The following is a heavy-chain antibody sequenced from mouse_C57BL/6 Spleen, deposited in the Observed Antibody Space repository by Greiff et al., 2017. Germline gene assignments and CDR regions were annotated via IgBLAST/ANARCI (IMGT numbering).Heavy chain of an antibody. CDR1: GFTFSSYG. CDR3: ARSSGTGRYFDV. CDR2: ISSGGSYT. D-gene: IGHD3-3*01. V-gene: IGHV5-6*01. Sequence: EVKLVESGGDLVKPGGSLKLSCAASGFTFSSYGMSWVRQTPDKRLEWVATISSGGSYTYYPDSVKGRFTISRDNAKNTLYLQMSSLKSEDTAMYYCARSSGTGRYFDVWGTGTTVTVSS. J-gene: IGHJ1*03.